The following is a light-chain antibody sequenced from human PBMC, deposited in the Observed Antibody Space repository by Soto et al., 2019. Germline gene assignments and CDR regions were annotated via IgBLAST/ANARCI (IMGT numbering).Light chain of an antibody. CDR2: DAS. CDR1: QAIGNY. Sequence: DIQMTQSPSSLSASVGDRVTITCRASQAIGNYLNWYQQKPGKPPKPLIYDASDLATGVPTRFSGRGSGTAFTFTINSLQPEDFAYYYCQQYDDLLSFGGGT. V-gene: IGKV1-33*01. CDR3: QQYDDLLS. J-gene: IGKJ4*01.